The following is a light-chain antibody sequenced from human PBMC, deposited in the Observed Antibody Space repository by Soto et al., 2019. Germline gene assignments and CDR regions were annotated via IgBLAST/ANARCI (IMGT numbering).Light chain of an antibody. V-gene: IGKV1-5*03. CDR1: QSISSW. CDR3: QQYNTYSPRNP. CDR2: KAS. J-gene: IGKJ1*01. Sequence: DIQMTQSPSPLAASVGDRVTITCLASQSISSWLAWYQQKPGKAPKLLIYKASSLESGVPSRFSGSGSGTEFTLTISSLQPDDFATYYCQQYNTYSPRNPFGQGTKVDIK.